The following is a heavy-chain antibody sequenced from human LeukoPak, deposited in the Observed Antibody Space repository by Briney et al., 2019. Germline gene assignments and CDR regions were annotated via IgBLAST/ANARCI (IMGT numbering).Heavy chain of an antibody. Sequence: PSETLSLTCTVSGGSISSYYWSWIRQPAGKGLEWIGRIYTSGSTNYNPTLKSRVTMSVDTSKNQFSLKLSSVTAGDTAVYYCARSDRYASGWTGWFDAWGQGLLVTVSS. CDR2: IYTSGST. D-gene: IGHD6-19*01. CDR3: ARSDRYASGWTGWFDA. CDR1: GGSISSYY. V-gene: IGHV4-4*07. J-gene: IGHJ5*02.